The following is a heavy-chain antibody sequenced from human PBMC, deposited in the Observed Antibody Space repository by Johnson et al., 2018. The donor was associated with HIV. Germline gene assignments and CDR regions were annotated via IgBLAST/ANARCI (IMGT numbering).Heavy chain of an antibody. Sequence: QMQLVESGGGVVQPGRSLRLSCAASGFTFSSYAIHWVRQAPGKGLEWVAAISYDGSNKYYADSVKGRFTISRDNSKNTLYLQMNSLRAEDTAVYYCAREWELLWSAFDIWCQGTMVTVSS. CDR1: GFTFSSYA. J-gene: IGHJ3*02. D-gene: IGHD1-26*01. CDR2: ISYDGSNK. CDR3: AREWELLWSAFDI. V-gene: IGHV3-30*04.